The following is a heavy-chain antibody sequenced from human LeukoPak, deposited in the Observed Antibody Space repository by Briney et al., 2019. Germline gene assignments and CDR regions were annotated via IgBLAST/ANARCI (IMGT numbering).Heavy chain of an antibody. CDR3: ARDLVVLLWFGELRYFDY. J-gene: IGHJ4*02. Sequence: ASVKVSCKASGYTFTGYYMHWVRQAPGQGLEWMGWINPNSGGTNYAQKFQGRVTMTRDTSISTAYMELRRLRSDDTAVYYCARDLVVLLWFGELRYFDYWGQGTLVTVSS. CDR1: GYTFTGYY. D-gene: IGHD3-10*01. V-gene: IGHV1-2*02. CDR2: INPNSGGT.